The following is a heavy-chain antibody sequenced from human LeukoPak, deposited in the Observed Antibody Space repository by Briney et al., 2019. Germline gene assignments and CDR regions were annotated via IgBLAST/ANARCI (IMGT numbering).Heavy chain of an antibody. CDR2: IIPIFGTA. Sequence: SVKVSCKASGGTFSSYAISWVRQAPGQGLEWMGRIIPIFGTANYAQKFQGRVTITTDESTSTVYMELSSLRSEDTAVYYCASDPLVATGYFDYWGQGTLVTVSS. D-gene: IGHD5-12*01. V-gene: IGHV1-69*05. CDR3: ASDPLVATGYFDY. J-gene: IGHJ4*02. CDR1: GGTFSSYA.